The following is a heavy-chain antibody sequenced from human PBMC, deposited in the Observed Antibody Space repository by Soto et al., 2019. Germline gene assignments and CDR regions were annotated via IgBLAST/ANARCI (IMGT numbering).Heavy chain of an antibody. D-gene: IGHD6-13*01. V-gene: IGHV3-73*01. J-gene: IGHJ4*02. Sequence: EVQLVESGGGLVQPGGSLKLSCAASGFTFSGSAMRWVRQASGKGLEWVGRIRSKAKSYATVYAASGKGRFTISRDDSKNTAYLKMNSLKTENTAVYYCTRLDTAAAGTDYWGQETLVPVSS. CDR2: IRSKAKSYAT. CDR1: GFTFSGSA. CDR3: TRLDTAAAGTDY.